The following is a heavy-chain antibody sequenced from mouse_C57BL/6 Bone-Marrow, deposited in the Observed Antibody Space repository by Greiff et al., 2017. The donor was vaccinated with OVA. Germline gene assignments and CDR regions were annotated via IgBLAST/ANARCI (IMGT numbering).Heavy chain of an antibody. V-gene: IGHV5-17*01. CDR3: ARYGYDGRDY. J-gene: IGHJ2*01. CDR2: ISSGSSTI. CDR1: GFTFSDYG. Sequence: DVHLVVSGGGLVKPGGSLKLSCAASGFTFSDYGMHWVRQAPEKGLEWVAYISSGSSTIYYADTVKGRFTISRDNAKNTLFLQMTSLRSEDTAMYYCARYGYDGRDYWGQGTTLTVSS. D-gene: IGHD2-2*01.